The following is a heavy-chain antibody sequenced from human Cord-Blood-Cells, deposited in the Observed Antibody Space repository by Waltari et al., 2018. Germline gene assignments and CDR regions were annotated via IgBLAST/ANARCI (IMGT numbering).Heavy chain of an antibody. Sequence: QVQLVQSGAEVKKPGASVKVSCKVSGYTLTELSMHWVRQAPGKGLEWMGGFVPEDWETIYGQKVQGRVTMAEDTATDTAYMELSSLRSEDTAVYFCATEQRYCSSTSCYGWFDPWGQGTLVTVSS. CDR2: FVPEDWET. CDR3: ATEQRYCSSTSCYGWFDP. J-gene: IGHJ5*02. V-gene: IGHV1-24*01. D-gene: IGHD2-2*01. CDR1: GYTLTELS.